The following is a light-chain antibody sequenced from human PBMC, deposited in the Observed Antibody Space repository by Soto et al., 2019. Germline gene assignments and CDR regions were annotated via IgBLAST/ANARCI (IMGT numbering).Light chain of an antibody. CDR2: AAS. CDR1: QGISNY. V-gene: IGKV1-27*01. J-gene: IGKJ1*01. Sequence: DIQMTQSPSSLSASVGDRVPITCRASQGISNYLAWYQQKPGKVPKLLIYAASTLQSGVPARFSCRGSGTDFTRTISSLQPEDVETYYCPKYNSASRTCGQGTTVDSK. CDR3: PKYNSASRT.